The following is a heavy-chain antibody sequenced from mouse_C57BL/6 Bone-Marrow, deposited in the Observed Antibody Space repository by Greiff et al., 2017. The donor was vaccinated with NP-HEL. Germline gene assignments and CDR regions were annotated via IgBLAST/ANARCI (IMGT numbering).Heavy chain of an antibody. CDR2: ISYDGSN. Sequence: DVQLQESGPGLVKPSQSLSLTCSVTGYSITSGYYWNWIRQFPGNKLEWMGYISYDGSNKYNPSLKNRISITRDTSKNQFFLKLNSVTTEDTATYYCARDPSLYSYGSSRFDYWGQGTTLTVSS. J-gene: IGHJ2*01. CDR3: ARDPSLYSYGSSRFDY. CDR1: GYSITSGYY. D-gene: IGHD1-1*01. V-gene: IGHV3-6*01.